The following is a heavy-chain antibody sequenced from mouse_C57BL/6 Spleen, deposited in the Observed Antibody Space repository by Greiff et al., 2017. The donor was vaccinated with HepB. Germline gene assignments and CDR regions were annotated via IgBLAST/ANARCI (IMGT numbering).Heavy chain of an antibody. CDR1: GYTFTSYW. J-gene: IGHJ2*01. D-gene: IGHD1-1*01. Sequence: VQLQQSGAELVRPGTSVKLSCKASGYTFTSYWMHWVKQRPGQGLEWIGVIDPSDSYTNYTQKFKGKATLTVDTASSTAYMQLSRLPSEGSAVFDCARYYGSSLNPDNWGQGTTLTVSS. V-gene: IGHV1-59*01. CDR2: IDPSDSYT. CDR3: ARYYGSSLNPDN.